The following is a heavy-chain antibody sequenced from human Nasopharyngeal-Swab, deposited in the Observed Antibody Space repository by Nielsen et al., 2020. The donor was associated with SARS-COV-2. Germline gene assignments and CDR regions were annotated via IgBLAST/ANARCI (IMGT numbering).Heavy chain of an antibody. CDR3: AKLDCSSTSSYTGGKTTYYYYGMDV. CDR2: ISGSGGST. CDR1: GFTFSSYA. V-gene: IGHV3-23*01. Sequence: GESLKISCAASGFTFSSYAMSWVRQAPGKGLEWVSAISGSGGSTYYADSVKGRFTISRDNSKNTLYLQMNSLRAEDTAVYYCAKLDCSSTSSYTGGKTTYYYYGMDVWGQGTTVTVSS. J-gene: IGHJ6*02. D-gene: IGHD2-2*02.